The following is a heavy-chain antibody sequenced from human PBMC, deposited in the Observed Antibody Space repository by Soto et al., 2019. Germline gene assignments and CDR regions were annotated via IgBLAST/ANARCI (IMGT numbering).Heavy chain of an antibody. V-gene: IGHV3-7*01. CDR2: IKQDGSEK. CDR1: GFTFSSYW. Sequence: GGSLRLSCAASGFTFSSYWMSWVRQAPGKGLEWVANIKQDGSEKYYVDSVKGRFTISRDNAKNSLYLQMNSLGAEDTAVYYCARMADSGYCTNGVCYTYYYYMDVWGKGTTVTVSS. D-gene: IGHD2-8*01. CDR3: ARMADSGYCTNGVCYTYYYYMDV. J-gene: IGHJ6*03.